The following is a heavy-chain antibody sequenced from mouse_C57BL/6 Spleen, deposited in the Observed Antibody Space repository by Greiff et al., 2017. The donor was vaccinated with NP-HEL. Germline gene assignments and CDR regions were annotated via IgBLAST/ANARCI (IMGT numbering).Heavy chain of an antibody. CDR3: TTPRYYDGSSYYFDY. CDR2: IDPEDGDT. CDR1: GFNIKDYY. Sequence: VQLKESGAELVRPGASVKLSCTASGFNIKDYYMHWVKQRPEQGLEWIGRIDPEDGDTEYVPKFQGKATMTADTSSNTAYLQLSSLTAEDTAVYYWTTPRYYDGSSYYFDYWGQGTTLTVSS. V-gene: IGHV14-1*01. D-gene: IGHD1-1*01. J-gene: IGHJ2*01.